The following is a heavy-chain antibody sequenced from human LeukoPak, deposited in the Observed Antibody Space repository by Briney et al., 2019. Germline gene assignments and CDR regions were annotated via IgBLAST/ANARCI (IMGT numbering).Heavy chain of an antibody. J-gene: IGHJ3*02. CDR3: ASGLGYCSSTSCPPSAFDI. CDR2: INPNSGGT. D-gene: IGHD2-2*01. Sequence: APVKVSCKASGYTFTGYYMHWVRQAPGQGLEWMGWINPNSGGTNYAQKFQGRVTMTRDTSISTAYMELSRLRSDDTAVYYCASGLGYCSSTSCPPSAFDIWGQGTMVTVSS. V-gene: IGHV1-2*02. CDR1: GYTFTGYY.